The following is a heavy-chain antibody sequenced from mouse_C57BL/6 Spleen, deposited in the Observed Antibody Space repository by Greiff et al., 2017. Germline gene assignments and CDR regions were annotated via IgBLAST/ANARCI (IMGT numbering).Heavy chain of an antibody. D-gene: IGHD2-3*01. CDR2: IHPNSGST. CDR3: ARGDGYYWYFDV. Sequence: QVQLQQPGAELVKPGASVKLSCKASGYTFTSYWMHWVKQRPGQGLEWIGMIHPNSGSTNYNEKFKSKATLTVDKSSSTAYMQLSSLTSEDSAVYYCARGDGYYWYFDVWGTGPTVTVSS. J-gene: IGHJ1*03. CDR1: GYTFTSYW. V-gene: IGHV1-64*01.